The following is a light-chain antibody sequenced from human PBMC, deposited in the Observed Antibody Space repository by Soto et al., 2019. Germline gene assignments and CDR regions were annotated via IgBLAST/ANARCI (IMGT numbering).Light chain of an antibody. CDR1: SGHSSYA. CDR3: QTWGTGIHV. J-gene: IGLJ2*01. Sequence: QPVLTQSPSASASLGASVKLTCTLSSGHSSYAIAWHQQQPEKGPRYLMKLNSDGSHSKGDGIPDRFSGSSSGAERYLTISSLQSEDEVDYYCQTWGTGIHVFGGGTKVTVL. V-gene: IGLV4-69*01. CDR2: LNSDGSH.